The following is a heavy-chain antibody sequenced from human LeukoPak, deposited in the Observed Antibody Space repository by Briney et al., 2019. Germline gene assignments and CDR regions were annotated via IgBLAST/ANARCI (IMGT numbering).Heavy chain of an antibody. Sequence: ASVKVSCKASGYTFTSYGISWVRQAPGQGLEWMGWISAYNGNTNYAQKLQGRVTMTEDTSTDTAYMELSSLRSEDTAVYYCATDPLYYYDSSGYYFVWGQGTLVTVSS. D-gene: IGHD3-22*01. CDR3: ATDPLYYYDSSGYYFV. CDR1: GYTFTSYG. V-gene: IGHV1-18*01. J-gene: IGHJ4*02. CDR2: ISAYNGNT.